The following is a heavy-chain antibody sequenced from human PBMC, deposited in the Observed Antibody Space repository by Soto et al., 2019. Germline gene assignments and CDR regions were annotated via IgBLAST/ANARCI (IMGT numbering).Heavy chain of an antibody. J-gene: IGHJ4*02. CDR1: GDSMRGYHFY. V-gene: IGHV4-39*01. D-gene: IGHD6-25*01. CDR3: AYGSSSAWIDF. Sequence: SETLSLTCSVSGDSMRGYHFYWAWIRQAPGKGLEWIGSAYFSGGNTYYNPSLKSRVSIFVDTSKNEFSLRLTSLTAADTAVYFCAYGSSSAWIDFWGQGTLVNVSS. CDR2: AYFSGGNT.